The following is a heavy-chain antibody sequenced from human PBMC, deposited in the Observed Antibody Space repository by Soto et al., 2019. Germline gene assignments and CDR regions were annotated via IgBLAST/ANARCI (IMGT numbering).Heavy chain of an antibody. CDR1: EFTFSHYA. CDR2: ISASGDST. V-gene: IGHV3-23*01. CDR3: AKDRAVERHCDNTSCYFVTTDFDY. D-gene: IGHD2-2*01. Sequence: EVQLLESGGGLVQPGGSLRLSCAASEFTFSHYAMTWVRQAPGKGLEWVSTISASGDSTHYADSVKGRFIISRDNSENTLFLQMNTLRAEDTAVYFCAKDRAVERHCDNTSCYFVTTDFDYWGQGTLVTVSS. J-gene: IGHJ4*02.